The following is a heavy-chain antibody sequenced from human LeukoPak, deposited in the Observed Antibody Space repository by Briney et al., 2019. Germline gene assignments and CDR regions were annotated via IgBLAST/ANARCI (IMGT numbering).Heavy chain of an antibody. J-gene: IGHJ2*01. CDR3: ARTPLIAVSSLWYFDL. D-gene: IGHD6-19*01. Sequence: PSETLSLTCTVSGGSISSNTYYWGWIRQPPGKGLEWIGSIYYSGSTYYNPSLKSRVTISLDTSKNQFSLRLSSVTAADTAVYYCARTPLIAVSSLWYFDLWGRGTLVTVSS. CDR2: IYYSGST. CDR1: GGSISSNTYY. V-gene: IGHV4-39*07.